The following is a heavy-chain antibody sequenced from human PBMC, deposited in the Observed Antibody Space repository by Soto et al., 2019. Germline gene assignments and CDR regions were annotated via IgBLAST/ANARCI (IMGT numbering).Heavy chain of an antibody. J-gene: IGHJ4*02. CDR2: ISGSGGST. V-gene: IGHV3-23*01. D-gene: IGHD6-19*01. CDR1: GVTFSSYA. CDR3: AKVGSSGWLFDY. Sequence: XGSLILSCAAAGVTFSSYAMSWVRQAPGKGLEWVSAISGSGGSTYYADSVKGRFTISRDNSKNTLYLQMNSLRAEDTAVYYCAKVGSSGWLFDYWGQGTLVTVSS.